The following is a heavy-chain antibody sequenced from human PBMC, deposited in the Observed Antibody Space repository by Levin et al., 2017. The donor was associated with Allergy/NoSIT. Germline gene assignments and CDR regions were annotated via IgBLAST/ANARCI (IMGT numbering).Heavy chain of an antibody. Sequence: TGGSLRLSCAVSGFTFSSYSMNWVRQAPGRGLEWVSFISSSSSTIYYADSVKGRFTMSRDNAKKSLYLQMNSLRAEDTAVYYCAREFTMVQGIINPAFDYWGQGTLVTVSS. V-gene: IGHV3-48*01. CDR2: ISSSSSTI. D-gene: IGHD3-10*01. CDR1: GFTFSSYS. J-gene: IGHJ4*02. CDR3: AREFTMVQGIINPAFDY.